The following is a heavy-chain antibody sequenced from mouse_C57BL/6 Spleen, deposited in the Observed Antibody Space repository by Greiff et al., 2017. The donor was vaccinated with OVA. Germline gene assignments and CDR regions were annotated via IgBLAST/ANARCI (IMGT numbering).Heavy chain of an antibody. CDR3: ARSCNSQGGFAY. J-gene: IGHJ3*01. D-gene: IGHD2-1*01. CDR2: IYPYNGDT. V-gene: IGHV1-20*01. Sequence: VQLQQSGPELVKPGASVKLSCKASGYSFTGYFMNWVMQSPGQSLEWIGRIYPYNGDTFYNQKFKGKATLTVDTSSSTAHMELRSLTTEDSAVYYCARSCNSQGGFAYWGQGTLVTVSA. CDR1: GYSFTGYF.